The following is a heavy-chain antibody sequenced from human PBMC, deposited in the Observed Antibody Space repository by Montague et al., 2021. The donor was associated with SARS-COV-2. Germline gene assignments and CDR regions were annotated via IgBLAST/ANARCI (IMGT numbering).Heavy chain of an antibody. CDR3: VRVSDNRVRDY. J-gene: IGHJ4*02. V-gene: IGHV4-38-2*02. CDR1: GYSISSGYY. Sequence: SETLSLTCSVSGYSISSGYYWGWIRQPPGKGLEWVGCISYIGKTYYSPSLKSQLTISLDSSKNQFSLQARSVTAADTAVYYCVRVSDNRVRDYWGQGTLVTVSS. CDR2: ISYIGKT. D-gene: IGHD1-1*01.